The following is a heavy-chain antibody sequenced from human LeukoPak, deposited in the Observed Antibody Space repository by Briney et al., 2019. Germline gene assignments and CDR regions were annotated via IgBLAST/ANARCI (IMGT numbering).Heavy chain of an antibody. D-gene: IGHD3-3*01. CDR3: TRDRRYYDFWSGYYTETSGYYMDV. V-gene: IGHV3-49*03. J-gene: IGHJ6*03. CDR1: GFTFGDYA. CDR2: IRSKAYDGTA. Sequence: GGSLRLSCRASGFTFGDYAMSWFRQAPGKGLEWVGFIRSKAYDGTAEYAASVKGRFTISRDDSKSIAYLQMNSLKTEDTAVYYCTRDRRYYDFWSGYYTETSGYYMDVWGKGTTVTVSS.